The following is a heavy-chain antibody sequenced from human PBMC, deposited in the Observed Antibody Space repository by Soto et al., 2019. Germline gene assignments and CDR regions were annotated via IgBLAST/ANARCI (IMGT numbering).Heavy chain of an antibody. Sequence: EVQLLESGGGLVQPGGSLRLSCAASGFTFSSYAMSWVRQAPGKGLEWVSAISGSGGSTYYADSVKGRFTISRDNSKNTLYLQMNSLRAEDTAVYYRAKIPNRGDRFSSIWYFDYWGQGTLVTVSS. CDR1: GFTFSSYA. V-gene: IGHV3-23*01. D-gene: IGHD6-13*01. CDR2: ISGSGGST. CDR3: AKIPNRGDRFSSIWYFDY. J-gene: IGHJ4*02.